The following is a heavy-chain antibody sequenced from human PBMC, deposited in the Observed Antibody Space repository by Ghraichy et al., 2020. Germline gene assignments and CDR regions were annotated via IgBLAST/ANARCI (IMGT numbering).Heavy chain of an antibody. J-gene: IGHJ4*02. Sequence: SETLSLTCAVYGGSFSGYYWSWIRQPPGKGLEWIGEINHRGSTNYNPSLKSRVTISVDTSKNQFSLKLSSVTAADTAVYYCARAGYNHRPIDFWGQGTLVTVSS. CDR1: GGSFSGYY. V-gene: IGHV4-34*01. CDR3: ARAGYNHRPIDF. D-gene: IGHD5-24*01. CDR2: INHRGST.